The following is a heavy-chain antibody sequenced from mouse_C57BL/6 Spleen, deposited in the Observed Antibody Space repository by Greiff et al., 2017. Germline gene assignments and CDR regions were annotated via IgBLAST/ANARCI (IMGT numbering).Heavy chain of an antibody. D-gene: IGHD6-1*01. CDR1: GYAFSSSW. CDR3: ARGQPHYYAMDY. J-gene: IGHJ4*01. CDR2: IYPGDGDT. Sequence: VKLVESGPELVKPGASVKISCKASGYAFSSSWMNWVKQRPGKGLEWIGRIYPGDGDTNYNGKFKGKATLTADKSSSTAYMQLSSLTSEDSAVYFCARGQPHYYAMDYWGQGTSVTVSS. V-gene: IGHV1-82*01.